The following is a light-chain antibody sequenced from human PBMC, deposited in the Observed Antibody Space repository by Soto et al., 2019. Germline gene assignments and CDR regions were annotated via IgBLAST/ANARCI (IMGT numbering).Light chain of an antibody. Sequence: EIVLTQSPATLSVSPGDRVTLSCRASQSVSSSLAWYQQKSGQAPGLLVYDASKRATGIPARFSGSGSGTDFTLTISSLEPEDSAVYYCQQGSAWPYTFGQVTKLEIK. CDR1: QSVSSS. CDR2: DAS. CDR3: QQGSAWPYT. J-gene: IGKJ2*01. V-gene: IGKV3-11*01.